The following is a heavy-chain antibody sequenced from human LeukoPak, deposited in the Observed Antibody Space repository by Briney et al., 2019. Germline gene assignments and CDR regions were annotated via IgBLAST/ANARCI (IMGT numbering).Heavy chain of an antibody. CDR1: GFTFSSYS. CDR2: ISSSSSYI. CDR3: ASTSSIDYGDYVFGY. Sequence: GGSLRLSCAASGFTFSSYSMNWVRQAPGKGLEWVSSISSSSSYIYYADSVKGRFTISRDNAKNSLYLQMNSLRAEDTAVYYCASTSSIDYGDYVFGYWGQGTLVTVSS. D-gene: IGHD4-17*01. J-gene: IGHJ4*02. V-gene: IGHV3-21*01.